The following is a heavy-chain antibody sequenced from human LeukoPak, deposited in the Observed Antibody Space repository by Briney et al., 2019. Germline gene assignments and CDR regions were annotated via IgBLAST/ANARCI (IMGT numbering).Heavy chain of an antibody. Sequence: GEPLKISCKVSGYSLTRYWIGWARQMPGKGLEWVGIINSGDSYTRYSPSFQGQVTISLDKSINTAFLQWNTLEASDTAIYYCATTGYSSHWEYYWGQGTLVTVSS. D-gene: IGHD6-13*01. V-gene: IGHV5-51*01. CDR1: GYSLTRYW. J-gene: IGHJ4*02. CDR3: ATTGYSSHWEYY. CDR2: INSGDSYT.